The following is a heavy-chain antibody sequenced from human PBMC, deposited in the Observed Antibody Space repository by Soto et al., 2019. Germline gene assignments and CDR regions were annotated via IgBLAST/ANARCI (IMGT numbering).Heavy chain of an antibody. CDR2: IYYSGST. D-gene: IGHD3-3*01. CDR1: GGSISSYY. CDR3: ARDVQESGPHDYYYYGMDV. V-gene: IGHV4-59*01. J-gene: IGHJ6*02. Sequence: SETLSLTCTVYGGSISSYYWSWIRQPPGRGLEWIGYIYYSGSTNYNPSLKSRVTISVDTSKNQFSLKLSAVTAADTAVYYCARDVQESGPHDYYYYGMDVWGQGTTVTVSS.